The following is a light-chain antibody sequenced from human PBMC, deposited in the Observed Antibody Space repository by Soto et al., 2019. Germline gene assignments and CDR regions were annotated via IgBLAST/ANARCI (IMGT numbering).Light chain of an antibody. CDR1: QSVSSY. CDR2: DAS. Sequence: EIVLTQSTATLSLSPGERATLSWMASQSVSSYLAWYQQKPGQAPRLLIYDASNRATGIPARFSGSGSGTDFTLTISSLEPEDFAVYYCQQRTDRPPWTFGQGTKVDIK. J-gene: IGKJ1*01. CDR3: QQRTDRPPWT. V-gene: IGKV3-11*01.